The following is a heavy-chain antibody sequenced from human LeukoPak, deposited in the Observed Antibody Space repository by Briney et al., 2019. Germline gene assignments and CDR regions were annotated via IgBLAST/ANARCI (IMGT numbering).Heavy chain of an antibody. J-gene: IGHJ4*02. CDR3: ARGVPDRRGQQLAFES. V-gene: IGHV6-1*01. CDR1: GDSVSSDSAT. D-gene: IGHD6-13*01. Sequence: SQTLSLTCAISGDSVSSDSATWNWVRQSPSRGLEWLGRTFFRSKWYSDYAVSVKSRITISPETSRNQFSLQLTSVTPEDTALYYCARGVPDRRGQQLAFESWGQGTLVTVSS. CDR2: TFFRSKWYS.